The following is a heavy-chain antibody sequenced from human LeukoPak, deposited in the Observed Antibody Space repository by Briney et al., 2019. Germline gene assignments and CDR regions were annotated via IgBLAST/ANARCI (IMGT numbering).Heavy chain of an antibody. Sequence: GGSLRLSCAVSGFTFSSEAMGWVRQAPGKGPEWVSIIYNGGRTYYADAVKGRFTISRDNSKNTLYLQMNSLRAEDTAVYFCAREGSSWHGQDDHFDNWGQGTLVIVSS. D-gene: IGHD6-13*01. J-gene: IGHJ4*02. V-gene: IGHV3-53*01. CDR3: AREGSSWHGQDDHFDN. CDR2: IYNGGRT. CDR1: GFTFSSEA.